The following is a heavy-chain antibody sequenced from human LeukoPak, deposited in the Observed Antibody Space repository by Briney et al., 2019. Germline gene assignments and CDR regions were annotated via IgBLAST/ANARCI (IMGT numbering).Heavy chain of an antibody. D-gene: IGHD3-10*01. J-gene: IGHJ4*02. Sequence: SVKVSCKASGGTFSSYAISWVRRAPGQGLEWMGGIIPIFGTANYAQKFQGRVTITADESTSTAYMELSSLRSEDTAVYYCARSPGWATMVRGVIRPPFFDYWGQGTLVTVSS. CDR2: IIPIFGTA. CDR1: GGTFSSYA. CDR3: ARSPGWATMVRGVIRPPFFDY. V-gene: IGHV1-69*01.